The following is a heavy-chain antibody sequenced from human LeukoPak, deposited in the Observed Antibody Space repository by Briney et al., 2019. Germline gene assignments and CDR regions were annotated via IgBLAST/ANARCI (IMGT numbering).Heavy chain of an antibody. J-gene: IGHJ4*02. D-gene: IGHD1-1*01. CDR3: ARADVHGPDY. CDR1: GGSISGSSYY. Sequence: PSETLSLTCTVSGGSISGSSYYWGWIRQPPGKGLEWIGEINHSGSTNYNPSLKSRVTISVDTSKNQFSLKLSSVTAADTAVYYCARADVHGPDYWGQGTLVTVSS. V-gene: IGHV4-39*07. CDR2: INHSGST.